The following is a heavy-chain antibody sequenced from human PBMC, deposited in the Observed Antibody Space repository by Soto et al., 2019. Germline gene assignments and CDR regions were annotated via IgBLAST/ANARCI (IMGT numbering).Heavy chain of an antibody. V-gene: IGHV4-31*03. CDR1: GGSISSGGYY. CDR3: ARDKRLLWFGELSWFDP. J-gene: IGHJ5*02. D-gene: IGHD3-10*01. Sequence: QVQLQESGPGLVKPSQTLSLTCTVSGGSISSGGYYWSWIRQHPGKGLEWIGYIYYSGSTYYNPSLRIRVTISVDTSKNQFSLKLSSVTAADTAVYYCARDKRLLWFGELSWFDPWGQGTLVTVSS. CDR2: IYYSGST.